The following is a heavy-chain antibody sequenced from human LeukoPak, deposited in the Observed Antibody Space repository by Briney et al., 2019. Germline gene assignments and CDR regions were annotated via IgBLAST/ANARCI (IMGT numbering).Heavy chain of an antibody. CDR1: GFTFSSYG. CDR3: AKGSGNGYGSGPFDY. V-gene: IGHV3-30*02. D-gene: IGHD3-10*01. CDR2: IRYDGSNK. J-gene: IGHJ4*02. Sequence: GGSLRLSCAASGFTFSSYGMHWVRQAPGRGLEWVAFIRYDGSNKYYADSVKGRFTISRDNSKNTVSLQMSSLRAEDTALYYCAKGSGNGYGSGPFDYWGQGTLVTVSS.